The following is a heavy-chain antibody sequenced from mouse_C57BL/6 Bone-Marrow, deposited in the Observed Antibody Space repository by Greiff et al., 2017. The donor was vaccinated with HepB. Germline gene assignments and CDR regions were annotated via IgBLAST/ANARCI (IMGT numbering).Heavy chain of an antibody. CDR1: GFTFSSYT. CDR3: ARPYYSNYYWYFDV. D-gene: IGHD2-5*01. V-gene: IGHV5-9*01. Sequence: VKLVESGGGLVKPGGSLKLSCAASGFTFSSYTMSWVRQTPEKRLEWVATISGGGGNTYYPDSVKGRFTISRDNAKNTLYLQMSSLRSEDTALYYCARPYYSNYYWYFDVWGTGTTVTVSS. J-gene: IGHJ1*03. CDR2: ISGGGGNT.